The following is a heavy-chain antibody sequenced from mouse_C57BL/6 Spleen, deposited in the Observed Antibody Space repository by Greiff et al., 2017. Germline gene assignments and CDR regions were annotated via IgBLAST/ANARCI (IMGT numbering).Heavy chain of an antibody. D-gene: IGHD4-1*01. CDR1: GYTFTDYY. Sequence: VHVKQSGPVLVKPGASVKMSCKASGYTFTDYYMNWVKQSHGKSLEWIGVINPYNGGTSYNQKFKGKATLTVDKSSSTAYMELNSLTSEDSAVYYCASPTGTGNYFDYWGQGTTLTVSS. V-gene: IGHV1-19*01. J-gene: IGHJ2*01. CDR3: ASPTGTGNYFDY. CDR2: INPYNGGT.